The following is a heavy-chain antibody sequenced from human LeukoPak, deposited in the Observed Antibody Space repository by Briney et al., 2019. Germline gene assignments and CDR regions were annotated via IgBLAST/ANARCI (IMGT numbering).Heavy chain of an antibody. Sequence: GTSLRLSCAASGFTFESYTIHWVRQAPGKGLEWVAVVSHDGSNKYYADSVKGRFTISRDNSKNTLYLQMNSLRAEDAAVYYCATIGDRRSGELYRIDYWGQGTLVTVSS. D-gene: IGHD1-26*01. V-gene: IGHV3-30-3*01. CDR1: GFTFESYT. CDR2: VSHDGSNK. J-gene: IGHJ4*02. CDR3: ATIGDRRSGELYRIDY.